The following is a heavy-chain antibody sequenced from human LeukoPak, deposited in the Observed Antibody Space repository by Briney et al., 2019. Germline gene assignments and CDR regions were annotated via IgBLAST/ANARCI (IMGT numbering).Heavy chain of an antibody. D-gene: IGHD5-24*01. CDR3: AREPRPSRDGYNLGAFDI. Sequence: SETLSLTCAVYGGSFSGYYWSWIRQPPGKGLEWIGEINHSGSTNYDPSLKSRVTISVDTSKNQFSLKLSSVTAADTAVYYCAREPRPSRDGYNLGAFDIWGQGTMVTVSS. CDR2: INHSGST. CDR1: GGSFSGYY. J-gene: IGHJ3*02. V-gene: IGHV4-34*01.